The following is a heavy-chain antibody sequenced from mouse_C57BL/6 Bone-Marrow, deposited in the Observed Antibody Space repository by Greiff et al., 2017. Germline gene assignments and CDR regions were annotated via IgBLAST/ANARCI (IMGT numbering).Heavy chain of an antibody. CDR1: GYAFSSYW. CDR2: IYPGDGDT. J-gene: IGHJ4*01. Sequence: LVESGAELVKPGASVKISCKASGYAFSSYWLNWVKQRPGKGLEWIGQIYPGDGDTNYNGKFKGKATLTADTSSSTAYMQLSSLTSEDSAVYFSARGELPYYYAMDYWGQGASVTDSS. CDR3: ARGELPYYYAMDY. V-gene: IGHV1-80*01.